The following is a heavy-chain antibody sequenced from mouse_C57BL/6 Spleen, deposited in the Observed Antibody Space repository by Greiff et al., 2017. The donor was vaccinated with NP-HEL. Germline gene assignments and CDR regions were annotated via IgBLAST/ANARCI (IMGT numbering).Heavy chain of an antibody. Sequence: QVQLQQPGAELVRPGSSVKLSCKASGYTFTSYWMDWVKQRPGQGLEWIGNIYTSDSETHYNQKFKDKATLTVDKSSSTAYMQLSSLTSEDSAVYYCAREGFDYDVRFAYWGQGTLVTVSA. J-gene: IGHJ3*01. CDR3: AREGFDYDVRFAY. D-gene: IGHD2-4*01. CDR1: GYTFTSYW. V-gene: IGHV1-61*01. CDR2: IYTSDSET.